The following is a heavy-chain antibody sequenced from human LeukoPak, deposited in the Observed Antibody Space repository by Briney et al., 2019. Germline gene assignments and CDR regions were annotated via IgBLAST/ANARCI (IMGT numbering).Heavy chain of an antibody. D-gene: IGHD6-13*01. J-gene: IGHJ4*02. Sequence: PGGSLRLSCAASGFTFSSYSMNWVRQAPGKGLEWVAVISHDGSNKYYADSVKGRFTISRDNSKNTLYLQMNSLRAEDTAVCYCARDPYAGIAAATQLNYWGQGTLVTVSS. V-gene: IGHV3-30*03. CDR2: ISHDGSNK. CDR3: ARDPYAGIAAATQLNY. CDR1: GFTFSSYS.